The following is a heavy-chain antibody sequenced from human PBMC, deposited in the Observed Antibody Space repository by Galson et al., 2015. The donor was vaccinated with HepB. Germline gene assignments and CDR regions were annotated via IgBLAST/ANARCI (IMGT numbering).Heavy chain of an antibody. D-gene: IGHD5-18*01. CDR1: GFTFSSYA. J-gene: IGHJ4*02. CDR2: ISGSGGST. CDR3: AKAHRGYSYGYLDY. V-gene: IGHV3-23*01. Sequence: SLRLSCAASGFTFSSYAMSWVRQAPGKGLEWVSAISGSGGSTYYADSVKGRFTISRDNSKNTLYLQMNSLRAEDTAVYYCAKAHRGYSYGYLDYWGQGTLVTVSS.